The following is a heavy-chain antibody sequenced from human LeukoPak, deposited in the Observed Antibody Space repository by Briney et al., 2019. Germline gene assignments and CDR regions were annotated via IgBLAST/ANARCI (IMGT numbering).Heavy chain of an antibody. CDR3: ARADTGTNDY. D-gene: IGHD5-18*01. J-gene: IGHJ4*02. V-gene: IGHV3-30*02. Sequence: GGSLRLSCAASGFTFSSYGMHWVRQAAGKGLEWVAFIRYDGSNKYYADSLKGRFTISRDNSKNTLYLQMNSLRAEDTAVYYCARADTGTNDYWGQGTLVTVSS. CDR2: IRYDGSNK. CDR1: GFTFSSYG.